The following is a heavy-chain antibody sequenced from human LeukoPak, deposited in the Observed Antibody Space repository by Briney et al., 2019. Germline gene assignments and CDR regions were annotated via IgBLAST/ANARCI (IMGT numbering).Heavy chain of an antibody. V-gene: IGHV4-34*01. CDR3: ARHGWHSWYFDL. Sequence: SQTLSLTCAVYGRSLSGYAWSWIRQPPGKGLEWIGEINQRRSLKYNPSLESRVTISVDTSKNQFSLKLSSVTAADTAVFYCARHGWHSWYFDLWGRGTLVTVSS. J-gene: IGHJ2*01. CDR1: GRSLSGYA. D-gene: IGHD6-19*01. CDR2: INQRRSL.